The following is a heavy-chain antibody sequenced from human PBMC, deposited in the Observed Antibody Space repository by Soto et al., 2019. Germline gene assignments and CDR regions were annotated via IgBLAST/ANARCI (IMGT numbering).Heavy chain of an antibody. CDR3: ANYYYDSSGYVGGFDY. V-gene: IGHV1-18*01. CDR1: GYTFTSYG. J-gene: IGHJ4*02. D-gene: IGHD3-22*01. Sequence: ASVKVSCKASGYTFTSYGISWVRQAPRQGLEWMGWISAYNGNTNYAQKLQGRVTMTTDTSTSTAYMELRSLRSDDTAVYYCANYYYDSSGYVGGFDYWGQGTLVTAPQ. CDR2: ISAYNGNT.